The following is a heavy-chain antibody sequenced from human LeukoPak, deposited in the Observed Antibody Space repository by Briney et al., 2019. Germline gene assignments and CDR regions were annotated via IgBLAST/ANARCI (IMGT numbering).Heavy chain of an antibody. D-gene: IGHD3-22*01. CDR2: IFSNDEK. Sequence: ESGPTLVNPTETLTLTCTVSGFSLSNARMGVSWIRQPPGKALEWLAHIFSNDEKSYSTSLKSRLTISKDTSKSQVVLSMTNMDPVDTATYYCGRIRRYYDSSGYPYYFDYWGQGTLVTVSS. J-gene: IGHJ4*02. CDR3: GRIRRYYDSSGYPYYFDY. V-gene: IGHV2-26*01. CDR1: GFSLSNARMG.